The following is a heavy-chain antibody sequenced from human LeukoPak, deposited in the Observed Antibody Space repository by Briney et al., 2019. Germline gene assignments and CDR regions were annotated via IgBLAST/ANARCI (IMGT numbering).Heavy chain of an antibody. J-gene: IGHJ4*02. Sequence: SETLSLTCPVSGGSISNYYWSWIRQPAGKGLEWIGHISTSGTTNYSPSLKSRVTMSVDTSKNQFSLKLSSVTAADTAVYYCARQGSTLYYFDYWGQGTLVTVSS. CDR1: GGSISNYY. V-gene: IGHV4-4*07. D-gene: IGHD2/OR15-2a*01. CDR3: ARQGSTLYYFDY. CDR2: ISTSGTT.